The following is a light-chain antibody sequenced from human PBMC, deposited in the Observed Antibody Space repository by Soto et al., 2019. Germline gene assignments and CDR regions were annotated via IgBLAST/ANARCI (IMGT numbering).Light chain of an antibody. CDR3: HPTFGTPHT. CDR2: SAS. J-gene: IGKJ2*01. Sequence: DIRMTQSPASLSAYVGDRVTITCRASQTISNYLNWYQQKPGSAPKLLIYSASTLQSGVPSRFSGSGFGTDYTHTISSLQPADFAVYYGHPTFGTPHTVAQGTKVDFK. CDR1: QTISNY. V-gene: IGKV1-39*01.